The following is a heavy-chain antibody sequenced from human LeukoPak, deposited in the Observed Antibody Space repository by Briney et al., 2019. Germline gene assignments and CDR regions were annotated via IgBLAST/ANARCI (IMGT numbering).Heavy chain of an antibody. D-gene: IGHD2-2*01. CDR2: IYHTGST. J-gene: IGHJ6*02. Sequence: SETLSLTRTVSGGSISSYYWTWIRQPPGRGLEWIGDIYHTGSTNYNPSLKSRVTISVDPSKTNFSLKLHSVTAADAALYYCARHPLQHTSTFYYGRDVWGQGTTVTVS. V-gene: IGHV4-59*08. CDR3: ARHPLQHTSTFYYGRDV. CDR1: GGSISSYY.